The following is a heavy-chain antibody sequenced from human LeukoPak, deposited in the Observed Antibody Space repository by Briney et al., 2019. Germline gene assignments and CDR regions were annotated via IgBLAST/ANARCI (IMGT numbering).Heavy chain of an antibody. CDR1: GFTFSSYS. J-gene: IGHJ3*02. D-gene: IGHD6-19*01. V-gene: IGHV3-21*01. Sequence: GGSLRLSCAASGFTFSSYSMNWVRQAPGMGLEWVSSISSSSSYIYYADSVKGRFTISRDNAKNSLYLQMNSLRAEDTAVYYCARVYSSGWYGAFDIWGQGTMVTVSS. CDR2: ISSSSSYI. CDR3: ARVYSSGWYGAFDI.